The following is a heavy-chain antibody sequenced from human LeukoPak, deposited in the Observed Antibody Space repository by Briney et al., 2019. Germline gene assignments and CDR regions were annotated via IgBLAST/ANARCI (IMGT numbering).Heavy chain of an antibody. CDR3: ARDYAPWSDYGDARWFQH. Sequence: GASVKVSCKASGYTFTSYGISWVRQAPGQGLEWMGWISAYNGNTNYAQKFQGRVTMTTDTSTSTAYMELRSLRSDDTAVYYCARDYAPWSDYGDARWFQHWGQGTLVTVSS. CDR2: ISAYNGNT. D-gene: IGHD4-17*01. J-gene: IGHJ1*01. V-gene: IGHV1-18*01. CDR1: GYTFTSYG.